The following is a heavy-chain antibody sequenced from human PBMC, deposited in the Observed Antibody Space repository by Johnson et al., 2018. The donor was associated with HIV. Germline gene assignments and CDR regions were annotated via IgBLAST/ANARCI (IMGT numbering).Heavy chain of an antibody. D-gene: IGHD6-6*01. Sequence: QEQLVESGGGLVKPGGSLRLSCAASGFTFSDYYMSWIRQAPGKGLEWVSYISSSGSITYSADSVKGPFTSSRDNAKNSVFLQMNSLRAEDTAVYYCARGPESIEARRDVFDIWGQGTMVTVSS. J-gene: IGHJ3*02. CDR3: ARGPESIEARRDVFDI. V-gene: IGHV3-11*04. CDR2: ISSSGSIT. CDR1: GFTFSDYY.